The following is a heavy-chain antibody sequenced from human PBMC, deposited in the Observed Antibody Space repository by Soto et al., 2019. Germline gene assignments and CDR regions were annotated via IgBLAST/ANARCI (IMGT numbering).Heavy chain of an antibody. V-gene: IGHV4-34*01. CDR1: GGYFSANY. CDR3: ATGGLFSS. Sequence: QVQLRQWGAGLLKPSETLSLTCGISGGYFSANYWSWIRQSPGKGLEWLGEINHSGRTEYNPSLKSRVTISADSSKNQFSLTLTSVTAADTAVYYCATGGLFSSWGQGTLVTVSS. D-gene: IGHD3-3*01. CDR2: INHSGRT. J-gene: IGHJ5*02.